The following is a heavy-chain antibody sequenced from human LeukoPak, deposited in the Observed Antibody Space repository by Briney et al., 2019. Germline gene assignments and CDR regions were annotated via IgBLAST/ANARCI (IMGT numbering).Heavy chain of an antibody. Sequence: GGSLKISCKGSGYSFTSYWIGWVRQMPGKGLEWMGIIYPGDPDTRYSPSFQGQVTISADKSISTAYLQWSSLKASDTAMYYCARHRGRGYCSSTSCYGAFGIWGQGTMVTVSS. CDR3: ARHRGRGYCSSTSCYGAFGI. J-gene: IGHJ3*02. D-gene: IGHD2-2*01. CDR2: IYPGDPDT. CDR1: GYSFTSYW. V-gene: IGHV5-51*01.